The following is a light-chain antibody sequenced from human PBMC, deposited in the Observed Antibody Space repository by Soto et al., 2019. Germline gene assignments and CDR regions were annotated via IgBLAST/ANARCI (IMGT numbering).Light chain of an antibody. CDR2: DAS. V-gene: IGKV1-13*02. J-gene: IGKJ2*01. CDR1: QGISSY. Sequence: AIRVSQSAVSLSASVGDRVTITCRASQGISSYLDWYQQKPGKAPKLLIYDASSLESGVPSRFSGSGSGTEFTLTISSLQPDDFATYYCQQYNSYLYTFGQG. CDR3: QQYNSYLYT.